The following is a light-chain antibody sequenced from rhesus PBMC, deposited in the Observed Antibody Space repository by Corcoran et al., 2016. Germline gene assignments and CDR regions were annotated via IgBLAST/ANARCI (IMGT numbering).Light chain of an antibody. J-gene: IGKJ1*01. CDR2: KAS. CDR3: QHGCGTPRT. V-gene: IGKV1-74*01. CDR1: ENVNNY. Sequence: DIQMTQSPSSLSASVGDRVTITCRASENVNNYLNWYQQKPGKAPKLLIYKASTLQSGVPSRFSGCGCGTDYTFTLTSLPPEDVATYYGQHGCGTPRTFGQGTKVEIE.